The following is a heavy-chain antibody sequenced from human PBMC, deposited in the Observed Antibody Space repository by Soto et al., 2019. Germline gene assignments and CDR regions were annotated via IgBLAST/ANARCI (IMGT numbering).Heavy chain of an antibody. CDR1: GFTFSSYG. CDR3: ARAYSSGWFDY. J-gene: IGHJ4*02. CDR2: IWYDGSNK. D-gene: IGHD6-19*01. Sequence: QVQLVESGGGVVQPGRSLRLSCAASGFTFSSYGMHWVRQAPGKGLEWVAVIWYDGSNKYYADSVKGRFTISRDNSKNTLYLQMNSLRAEDTAVYYWARAYSSGWFDYWGQGTLVTVSS. V-gene: IGHV3-33*01.